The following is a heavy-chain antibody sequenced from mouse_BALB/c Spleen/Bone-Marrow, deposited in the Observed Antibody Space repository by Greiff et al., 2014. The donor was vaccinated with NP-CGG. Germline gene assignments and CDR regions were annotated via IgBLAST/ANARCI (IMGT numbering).Heavy chain of an antibody. CDR3: ASYDYGYYFDY. CDR1: GFNIKDTH. CDR2: IDPANGNT. J-gene: IGHJ2*01. V-gene: IGHV14-3*02. Sequence: EVQLQQSGAELVKPGASVKLSCTASGFNIKDTHMHWVKQRPEQGLEWIGRIDPANGNTKYDPKFQGKATITADTSSNTAYLQLSSLTSEDTAVYYCASYDYGYYFDYWGQGTTLTVSS. D-gene: IGHD2-4*01.